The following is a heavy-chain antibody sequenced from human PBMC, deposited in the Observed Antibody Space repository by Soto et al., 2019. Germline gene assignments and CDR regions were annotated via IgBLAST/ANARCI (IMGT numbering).Heavy chain of an antibody. D-gene: IGHD4-17*01. CDR2: MSGSGNSR. J-gene: IGHJ6*02. CDR3: ATGTATVTSYYYYGMDI. Sequence: AGGSLRLSCEASGFTFSNYAMTWVRQGPEKGLEWVSVMSGSGNSRNYADSVKGRFTISRDNSKNTLYLQMNGLRAEDTAIYYCATGTATVTSYYYYGMDIWGQGTTVTVSS. V-gene: IGHV3-23*01. CDR1: GFTFSNYA.